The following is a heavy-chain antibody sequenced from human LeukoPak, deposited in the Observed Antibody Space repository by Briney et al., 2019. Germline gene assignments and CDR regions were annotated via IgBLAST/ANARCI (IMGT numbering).Heavy chain of an antibody. V-gene: IGHV1-69*13. CDR3: ARVGIAVAASSGYHYGMDV. CDR2: IIPIFGTA. J-gene: IGHJ6*02. D-gene: IGHD6-19*01. Sequence: ASVKVSCKASGGTFSSYAISWVRQAPGQGLEWMGGIIPIFGTANYAQKFQGRVTITADESTSTAYMELSSLRSEDTAVYYCARVGIAVAASSGYHYGMDVWGQGTTVTVSS. CDR1: GGTFSSYA.